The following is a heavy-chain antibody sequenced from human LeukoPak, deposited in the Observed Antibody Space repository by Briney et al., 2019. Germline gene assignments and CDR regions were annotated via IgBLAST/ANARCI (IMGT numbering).Heavy chain of an antibody. V-gene: IGHV4-34*01. J-gene: IGHJ5*02. D-gene: IGHD3-10*01. CDR1: GGSISSYY. Sequence: SETLSLTCTVSGGSISSYYWSWIRQPPGKGLEWIGEINHSGSTNYNPSLKSRVTISVDTSKNQFSLKLSSVTAADTAVYYCARNLWFGELFSWGQGTLVTVSS. CDR3: ARNLWFGELFS. CDR2: INHSGST.